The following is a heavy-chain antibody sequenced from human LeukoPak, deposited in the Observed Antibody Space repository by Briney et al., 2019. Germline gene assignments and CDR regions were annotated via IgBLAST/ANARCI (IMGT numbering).Heavy chain of an antibody. J-gene: IGHJ4*02. Sequence: GGSLRLSCAASGFTFSDYYMSWTRQAPGKGLEWVSYISSSGSTIYYADSVKGRFTISRDNAKNSLYLQMNSLRAEDTAVYYCARVLRSSGYYDLGYWGQGTLVTVSS. CDR2: ISSSGSTI. V-gene: IGHV3-11*04. CDR3: ARVLRSSGYYDLGY. CDR1: GFTFSDYY. D-gene: IGHD3-22*01.